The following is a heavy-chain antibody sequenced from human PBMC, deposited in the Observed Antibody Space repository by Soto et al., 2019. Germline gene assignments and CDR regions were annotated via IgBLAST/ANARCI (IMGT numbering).Heavy chain of an antibody. CDR2: ISAYNGNT. CDR1: GYTFTGYV. D-gene: IGHD1-26*01. V-gene: IGHV1-18*01. CDR3: ARSGVWEPRDY. J-gene: IGHJ4*02. Sequence: QVQLVQSGAEVKKPGASVKVSCKASGYTFTGYVSSWGGRPLGQGLEWMGWISAYNGNTNYAQKLQGRVTMTTDTSTSTAYMELRSLRSDDTAVYYCARSGVWEPRDYWGQGTLVTVSS.